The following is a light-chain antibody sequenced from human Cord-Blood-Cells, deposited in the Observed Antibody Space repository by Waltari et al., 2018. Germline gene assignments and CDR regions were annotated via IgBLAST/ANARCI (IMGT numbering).Light chain of an antibody. CDR1: SSDVGSYNL. J-gene: IGLJ2*01. V-gene: IGLV2-23*01. Sequence: QSALTQPASVSGSPGQSISISCTGTSSDVGSYNLFSWYQQHPGKASKLMIYEGSKRPSGVSNRFSGSKSGNTASLTISGLQAEDEADYYCCSYAGSSTVVFGGGTKLTVL. CDR2: EGS. CDR3: CSYAGSSTVV.